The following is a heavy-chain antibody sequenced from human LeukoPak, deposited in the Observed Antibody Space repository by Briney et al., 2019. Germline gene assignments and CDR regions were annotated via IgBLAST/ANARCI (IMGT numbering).Heavy chain of an antibody. CDR1: GFTFSSYA. D-gene: IGHD6-13*01. Sequence: GGSLRLSCAASGFTFSSYAMSWVRQAPGKGLEWVSAISGSGGSTYYADSVKGRFTISRDNSKNTLYLQMNSLRAEDTAVYYCAKDKEYSSSWSPYFDYWGQGTLVTVSS. CDR2: ISGSGGST. J-gene: IGHJ4*02. V-gene: IGHV3-23*01. CDR3: AKDKEYSSSWSPYFDY.